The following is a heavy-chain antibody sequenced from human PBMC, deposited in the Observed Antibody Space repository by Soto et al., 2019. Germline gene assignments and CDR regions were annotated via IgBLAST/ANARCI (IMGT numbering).Heavy chain of an antibody. Sequence: SETLSLTCTVSGGSISSYYWSWIRQPPGKGLEWIGYIYYSGSTNYNPSLKSRVTISVDTSKNQFSLELSSVTAADTAVYYCARDALRGRSYWYFDLWGRGTLVTVSS. CDR2: IYYSGST. CDR1: GGSISSYY. V-gene: IGHV4-59*01. D-gene: IGHD3-16*01. J-gene: IGHJ2*01. CDR3: ARDALRGRSYWYFDL.